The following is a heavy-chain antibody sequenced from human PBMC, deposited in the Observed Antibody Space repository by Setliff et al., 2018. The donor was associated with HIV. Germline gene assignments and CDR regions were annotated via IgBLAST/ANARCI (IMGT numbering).Heavy chain of an antibody. CDR1: GFSLSTSGMC. Sequence: GSGPTLVNPTQTLTLTCTFSGFSLSTSGMCVSWIRQPPGKALEWLARIDWDDDKYYSTSLKTRLTISKDTSKNQVVLTMTNMDHVDTATYYCARIAGSGSSGYYCNDAFDIWGQGTMVTVSS. D-gene: IGHD3-22*01. CDR3: ARIAGSGSSGYYCNDAFDI. J-gene: IGHJ3*02. CDR2: IDWDDDK. V-gene: IGHV2-70*11.